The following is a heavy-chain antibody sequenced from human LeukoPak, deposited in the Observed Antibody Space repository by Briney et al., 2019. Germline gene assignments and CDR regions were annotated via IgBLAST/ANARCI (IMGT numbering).Heavy chain of an antibody. V-gene: IGHV1-46*01. J-gene: IGHJ5*02. CDR3: ARRDCVGDCYSNWFDP. CDR1: GYTFTNYF. D-gene: IGHD2-21*02. CDR2: IDPRGGST. Sequence: ASVKVSCKASGYTFTNYFMHWVRQAPGQGLEWMGIIDPRGGSTGYAQKFQGRITMTTDMSTRTVYMELSSLESEDTAVYYCARRDCVGDCYSNWFDPWGQGTLVTVSS.